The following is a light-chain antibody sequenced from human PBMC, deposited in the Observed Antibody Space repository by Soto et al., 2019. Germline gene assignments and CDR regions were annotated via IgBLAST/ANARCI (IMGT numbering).Light chain of an antibody. CDR3: QQYGSSPAT. CDR1: QSVSSNY. Sequence: EIVLTQSPGTLSLSPGERATLSCRASQSVSSNYLAWYKQKPGQAPRLLIYGASSRATGIPDRFSGSGSGTDFTLTIIRLEPEDFAVYYCQQYGSSPATFGQGTKVEIK. CDR2: GAS. J-gene: IGKJ1*01. V-gene: IGKV3-20*01.